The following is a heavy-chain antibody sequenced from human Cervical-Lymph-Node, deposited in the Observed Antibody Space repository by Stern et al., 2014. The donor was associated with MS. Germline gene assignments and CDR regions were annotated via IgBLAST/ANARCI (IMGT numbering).Heavy chain of an antibody. CDR2: IYPYDSDT. Sequence: EVQLVQSGAEVKKPGESLKISCKLSGYSFTIYYIAWVRQMPGKGLEWMGVIYPYDSDTPYSPSFQGQVTISADKSITTAYLQWSSLRASDTAMYYCARHVQGFDYWGQGTLVTVYS. J-gene: IGHJ4*02. CDR1: GYSFTIYY. V-gene: IGHV5-51*01. CDR3: ARHVQGFDY.